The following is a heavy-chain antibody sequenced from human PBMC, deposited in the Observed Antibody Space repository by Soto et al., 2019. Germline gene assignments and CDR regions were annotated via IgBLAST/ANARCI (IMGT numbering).Heavy chain of an antibody. D-gene: IGHD3-16*01. CDR3: ARSGHTFVGVV. CDR2: MNPAGRG. J-gene: IGHJ4*02. V-gene: IGHV4-59*13. CDR1: GASMNDYY. Sequence: SETLSLTCTVSGASMNDYYGSWIRQSPGKGLEHLAYMNPAGRGEYNTSLKSRVTLSVDMSNNQISLKLASVTAAETAVYYCARSGHTFVGVVWGQGILVTVSS.